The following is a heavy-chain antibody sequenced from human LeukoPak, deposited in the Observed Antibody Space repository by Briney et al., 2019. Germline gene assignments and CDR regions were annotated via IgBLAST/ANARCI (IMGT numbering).Heavy chain of an antibody. D-gene: IGHD1-14*01. CDR3: ARGVEPLAANTLAY. CDR1: GFTVITND. Sequence: PGGSLRLSCAASGFTVITNDMTWVRPAPGKGLEWVSVLYGDGNTKYADSVQGRFTISRDNSKNTLYLEMNSLSPDDTAVYYCARGVEPLAANTLAYWGQGTLVTVSP. V-gene: IGHV3-53*01. CDR2: LYGDGNT. J-gene: IGHJ4*02.